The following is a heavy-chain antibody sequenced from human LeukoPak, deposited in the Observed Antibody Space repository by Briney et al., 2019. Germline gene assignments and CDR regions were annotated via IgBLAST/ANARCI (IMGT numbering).Heavy chain of an antibody. J-gene: IGHJ3*02. V-gene: IGHV3-66*04. D-gene: IGHD3-10*01. CDR2: IYSDDAT. Sequence: GGSLRLSCAASGFTVGSGRRMSWVRQAPGEGLEWISTIYSDDATNYGDSVKGRFTISRDNAKNSLYLQMNSLRAEDTAVYYCARQLLSLDFDIWGQGTMVTVSS. CDR3: ARQLLSLDFDI. CDR1: GFTVGSGR.